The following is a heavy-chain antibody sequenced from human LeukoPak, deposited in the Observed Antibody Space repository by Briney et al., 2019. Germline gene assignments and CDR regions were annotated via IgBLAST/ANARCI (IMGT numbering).Heavy chain of an antibody. D-gene: IGHD6-19*01. J-gene: IGHJ4*02. CDR3: AKPIGVADPFDY. V-gene: IGHV3-7*03. CDR2: IKQDGSEK. CDR1: AFTFSGYW. Sequence: PGGSLRLSCAASAFTFSGYWMSWVRQAPGKGLEWVANIKQDGSEKYYVDSVKGRFTISRDNAKNSLHLQMNSLRAEDTAVYYCAKPIGVADPFDYWGQGTLVTVSS.